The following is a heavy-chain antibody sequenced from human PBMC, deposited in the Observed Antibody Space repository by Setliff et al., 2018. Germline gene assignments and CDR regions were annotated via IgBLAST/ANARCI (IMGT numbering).Heavy chain of an antibody. V-gene: IGHV3-21*01. Sequence: PGGSLRLSCAASGFTFSSYSMNWVRQAPGKGLEWVSSISSSSSYIYYADSVKGRFTISRDNAKNSLYLQMNSLRAEDTAVYYCARAAITIFGVATPFDYWGQGTLVTVSS. CDR1: GFTFSSYS. CDR2: ISSSSSYI. CDR3: ARAAITIFGVATPFDY. J-gene: IGHJ4*02. D-gene: IGHD3-3*01.